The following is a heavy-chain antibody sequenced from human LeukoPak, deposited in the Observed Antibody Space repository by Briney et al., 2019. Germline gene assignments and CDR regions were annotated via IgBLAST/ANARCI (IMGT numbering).Heavy chain of an antibody. D-gene: IGHD4-23*01. CDR1: GGTISSSSYY. V-gene: IGHV4-39*01. J-gene: IGHJ2*01. CDR2: ICYSRST. Sequence: SETLSLTCTVSGGTISSSSYYWGRIGQPPGKELEWIVSICYSRSTYYNPSLKSRVTISVDTSTNQCSLKLSSVTAADTAVYYSATHSPNYGGNRSYWYFDLWGRGTLVTVSS. CDR3: ATHSPNYGGNRSYWYFDL.